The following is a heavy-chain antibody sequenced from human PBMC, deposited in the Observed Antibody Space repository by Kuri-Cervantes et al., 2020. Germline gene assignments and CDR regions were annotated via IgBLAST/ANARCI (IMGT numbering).Heavy chain of an antibody. CDR2: ISSSSSYI. J-gene: IGHJ4*02. CDR1: GFTFSHYS. D-gene: IGHD1-26*01. Sequence: GESLKISCAAFGFTFSHYSMNWVRQAPGKGLEWVSSISSSSSYIYYADSVKGRFTISRDNSQNTLYLQMNSLRAEDTAVYYCAKSLEAEWELLDYWVQGTLVTVSS. V-gene: IGHV3-21*03. CDR3: AKSLEAEWELLDY.